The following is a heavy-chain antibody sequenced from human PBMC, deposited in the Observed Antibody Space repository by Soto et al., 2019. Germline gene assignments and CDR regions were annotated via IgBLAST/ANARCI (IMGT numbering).Heavy chain of an antibody. V-gene: IGHV5-51*01. CDR1: GYRFTNFW. Sequence: GESLKISCTASGYRFTNFWTGWVRQMPGKGLEWMGIIYPGDSATTYGPSFEGQVTFSADRSTSTAYLEWSSLRSSDTAMYYCAKTYSGDSNDAFDIWGQGTLVTVSS. D-gene: IGHD1-26*01. CDR3: AKTYSGDSNDAFDI. J-gene: IGHJ3*02. CDR2: IYPGDSAT.